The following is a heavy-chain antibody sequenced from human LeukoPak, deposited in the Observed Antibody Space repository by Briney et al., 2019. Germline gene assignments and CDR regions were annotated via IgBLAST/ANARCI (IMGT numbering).Heavy chain of an antibody. J-gene: IGHJ3*02. D-gene: IGHD6-19*01. CDR2: ISSSSSYI. Sequence: TGGSLRLSCAASGFTFSSYSMNWVRQAPGKGLEWVSSISSSSSYIYYADSVKGRFTISRDNAKNSLYLQMNSLRAEDTAVYYCARGFVAGTVWLHAFDIWGQGTMVTVSS. V-gene: IGHV3-21*01. CDR3: ARGFVAGTVWLHAFDI. CDR1: GFTFSSYS.